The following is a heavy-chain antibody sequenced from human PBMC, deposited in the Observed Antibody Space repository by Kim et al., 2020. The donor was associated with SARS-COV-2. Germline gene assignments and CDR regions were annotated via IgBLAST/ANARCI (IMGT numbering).Heavy chain of an antibody. J-gene: IGHJ6*02. Sequence: NPSLKSRVTISVDTSKNQFSLKLSSVTAADTAVYYCARDPSWSYYYGMDVWGQGTTVTVSS. CDR3: ARDPSWSYYYGMDV. V-gene: IGHV4-34*01.